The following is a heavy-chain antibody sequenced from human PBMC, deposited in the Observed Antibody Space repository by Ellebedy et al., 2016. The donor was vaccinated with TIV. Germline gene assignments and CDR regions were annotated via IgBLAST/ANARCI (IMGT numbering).Heavy chain of an antibody. D-gene: IGHD3-9*01. Sequence: MPSETLSLTCTVSGDSISTYYWSWIRQPPLKGLEWIGYIHYRGSLNYNPSLKSRVTISVDTSKNHFSLNLTSVTAADTAVYYCATAVRDDWSLSLWGQGTQVTVSS. CDR3: ATAVRDDWSLSL. V-gene: IGHV4-59*12. CDR2: IHYRGSL. J-gene: IGHJ4*02. CDR1: GDSISTYY.